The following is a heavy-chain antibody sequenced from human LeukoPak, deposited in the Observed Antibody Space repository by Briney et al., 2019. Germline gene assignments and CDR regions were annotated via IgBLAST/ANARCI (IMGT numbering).Heavy chain of an antibody. CDR2: ISSSSSYI. V-gene: IGHV3-21*01. Sequence: GGSLRLSCAASGFTFSSYSMNWVRQAPGKGLEWVSSISSSSSYIYYADSVKGRFTISRDNAKNSLYLQMNSLRAEDTAVYYCARDGGSGPSTYYMDVWGKGTTVTVSS. CDR1: GFTFSSYS. D-gene: IGHD3-3*01. J-gene: IGHJ6*03. CDR3: ARDGGSGPSTYYMDV.